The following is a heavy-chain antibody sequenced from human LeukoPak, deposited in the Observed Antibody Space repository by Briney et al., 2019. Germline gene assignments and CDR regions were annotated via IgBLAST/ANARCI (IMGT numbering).Heavy chain of an antibody. CDR2: ISAYNGNT. CDR1: GYTFTSYG. J-gene: IGHJ6*03. CDR3: ARDGYCSSTSCLLDPYYYYYMDV. Sequence: GASVKVSCKASGYTFTSYGISWVRQAPGQGLEWMGWISAYNGNTNYAQKLQGRVTMTTDTSTSTAYMELRSLRPDDTAVYYCARDGYCSSTSCLLDPYYYYYMDVWGKGTTVTVSS. V-gene: IGHV1-18*01. D-gene: IGHD2-2*01.